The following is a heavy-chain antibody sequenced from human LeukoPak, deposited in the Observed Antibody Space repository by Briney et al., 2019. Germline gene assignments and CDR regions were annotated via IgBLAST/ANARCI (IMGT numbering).Heavy chain of an antibody. CDR2: IYYSGST. CDR3: ARYLDYYNWFDP. CDR1: GGSISSGDYY. J-gene: IGHJ5*02. V-gene: IGHV4-30-4*08. D-gene: IGHD4/OR15-4a*01. Sequence: SXTLSLTCTVSGGSISSGDYYWSWIRQPPGKGLEWIGYIYYSGSTYYNPSLKSRVTISVDTSKNQFSLKLSSVTAADTAVYYCARYLDYYNWFDPWGQGTLVTVSS.